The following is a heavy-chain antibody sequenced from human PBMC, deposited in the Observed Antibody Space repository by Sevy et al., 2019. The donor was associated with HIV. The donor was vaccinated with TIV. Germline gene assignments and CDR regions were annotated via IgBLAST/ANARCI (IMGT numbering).Heavy chain of an antibody. CDR2: MNPNSGNT. D-gene: IGHD3-16*01. V-gene: IGHV1-8*01. CDR3: ARVPGSPFGGVDAFDI. CDR1: GCTFTSYD. Sequence: ASVKVSCKASGCTFTSYDINWVRQATGQGLEWMGWMNPNSGNTGYALKFQGRVTMTRNTSISTAYMELSSLRSEDTAVYYCARVPGSPFGGVDAFDIWGHGTMVTVSS. J-gene: IGHJ3*02.